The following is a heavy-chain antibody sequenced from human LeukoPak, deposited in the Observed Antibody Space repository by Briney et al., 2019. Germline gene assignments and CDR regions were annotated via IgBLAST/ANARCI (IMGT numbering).Heavy chain of an antibody. D-gene: IGHD3-3*02. CDR1: GFTFGTNA. CDR2: IGSDVST. Sequence: GGSLRVSCAASGFTFGTNAMSWVRQAPGKGLEWVSGIGSDVSTHYAESVKGRFTISRDNSKNTLYLQMNSLETEDTAIYYCAKDLHFWSGIDYWGQGTLVTVSS. V-gene: IGHV3-23*01. J-gene: IGHJ4*02. CDR3: AKDLHFWSGIDY.